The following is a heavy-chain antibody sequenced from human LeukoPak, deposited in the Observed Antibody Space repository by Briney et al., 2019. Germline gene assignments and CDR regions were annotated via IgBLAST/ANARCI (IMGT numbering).Heavy chain of an antibody. CDR1: GDSFSGYN. V-gene: IGHV4-34*01. J-gene: IGHJ4*02. CDR2: INHSGST. D-gene: IGHD6-19*01. CDR3: ARAGAESSGWSIDY. Sequence: SETLSLTCAVYGDSFSGYNWNWIRQPPGKGLEWIGEINHSGSTNYNPSLKSRITISADTSKNQFSLKLSSVTAADTALYYCARAGAESSGWSIDYWGQGTLVTVSS.